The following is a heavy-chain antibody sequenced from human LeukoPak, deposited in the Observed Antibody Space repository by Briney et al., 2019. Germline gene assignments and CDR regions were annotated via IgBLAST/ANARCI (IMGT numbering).Heavy chain of an antibody. V-gene: IGHV1-24*01. D-gene: IGHD5-24*01. Sequence: ASVKVSCKVSGYTLTELSMHWVRQAPGKGLEWMGGFDPEDGETIYAQKFQGRVTMTGDTSTDTAYMELSSLRSEDTAVYYCATPEMETYDAFDIRGQGTMVTVSS. CDR1: GYTLTELS. CDR3: ATPEMETYDAFDI. CDR2: FDPEDGET. J-gene: IGHJ3*02.